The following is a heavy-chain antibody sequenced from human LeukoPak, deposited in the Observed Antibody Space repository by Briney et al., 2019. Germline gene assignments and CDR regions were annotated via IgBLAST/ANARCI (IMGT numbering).Heavy chain of an antibody. CDR1: GITLSNYV. CDR2: ISCDGSNK. Sequence: GGSPGLSCAVSGITLSNYVMSWVRQAPGKGLEWVAVISCDGSNKYYADSVKGRFTISRDNSKNTLYLQMNSLRAEDTAVYYCARDYGSGSYFDYWGQGTLVTVSS. CDR3: ARDYGSGSYFDY. J-gene: IGHJ4*02. D-gene: IGHD3-10*01. V-gene: IGHV3-30*01.